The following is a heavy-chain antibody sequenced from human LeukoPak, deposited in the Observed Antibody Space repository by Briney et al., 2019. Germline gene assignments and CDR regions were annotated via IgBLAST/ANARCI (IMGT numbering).Heavy chain of an antibody. CDR1: GFTVTNAW. CDR2: IRSKTDGGTT. V-gene: IGHV3-15*01. Sequence: PGGSLRLSCAASGFTVTNAWMSWVRQVPGKGLERVGRIRSKTDGGTTEYATPVKGRFSISRDDSKNTLYLQMSSLKIEDTAVYYCYRNGYWGLGTLVTVSS. CDR3: YRNGY. J-gene: IGHJ4*02. D-gene: IGHD3-16*02.